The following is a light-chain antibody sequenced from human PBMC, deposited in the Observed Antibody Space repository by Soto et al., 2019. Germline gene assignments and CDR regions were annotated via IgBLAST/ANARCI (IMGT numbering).Light chain of an antibody. CDR2: GAS. J-gene: IGKJ1*01. CDR3: QQYDSWPSWT. V-gene: IGKV3-15*01. CDR1: QSISIH. Sequence: EIVMTQSPATLSVSPGERATLSCRASQSISIHLAWDQLQPGQGPRLLIYGASTRDTGTPARFSGSGSGTEFTLTISSLQSEDFAVYYCQQYDSWPSWTFGQGTKVEIK.